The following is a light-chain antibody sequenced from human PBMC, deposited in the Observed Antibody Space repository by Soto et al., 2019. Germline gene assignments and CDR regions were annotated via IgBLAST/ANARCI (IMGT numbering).Light chain of an antibody. V-gene: IGKV3-20*01. CDR2: DAS. CDR3: QQYGGSLPST. Sequence: ETVLTQSPGTLSLSPGERATLSCRASQSVTSSRLAWYQQKPGQAPRLLMYDASSKATGIPDRFSGSGSGTDFTLTISRLEPEDFAVYHCQQYGGSLPSTFGQGTRLEIK. J-gene: IGKJ5*01. CDR1: QSVTSSR.